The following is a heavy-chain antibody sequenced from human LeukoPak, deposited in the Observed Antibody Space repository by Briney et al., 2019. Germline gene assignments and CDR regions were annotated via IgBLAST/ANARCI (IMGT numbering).Heavy chain of an antibody. CDR1: GYSFTSYW. V-gene: IGHV5-51*01. D-gene: IGHD5-18*01. CDR2: IYPGDSDT. J-gene: IGHJ6*03. Sequence: GESLKISCKGSGYSFTSYWIGWVRQMPGKGLEWMGIIYPGDSDTRYSPSFQGQVTISADKSISTAYLQWSSLRASDTAMYYCARLGYSYGPNYYYYMDVWGKGTTVTVSS. CDR3: ARLGYSYGPNYYYYMDV.